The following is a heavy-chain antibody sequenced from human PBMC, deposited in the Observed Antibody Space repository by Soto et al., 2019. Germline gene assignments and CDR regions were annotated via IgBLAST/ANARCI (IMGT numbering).Heavy chain of an antibody. CDR3: AKPPHFYFDSSGYPTF. Sequence: ASVKVSCKASGYTFTSYDINWVRQATGQGLEWMGWMNPNSGNTGHAQKFQGRVTMTRNSSISTAFMELSSLRSEDTAIYYCAKPPHFYFDSSGYPTFGGRGPLTPV. V-gene: IGHV1-8*01. J-gene: IGHJ2*01. CDR1: GYTFTSYD. D-gene: IGHD3-22*01. CDR2: MNPNSGNT.